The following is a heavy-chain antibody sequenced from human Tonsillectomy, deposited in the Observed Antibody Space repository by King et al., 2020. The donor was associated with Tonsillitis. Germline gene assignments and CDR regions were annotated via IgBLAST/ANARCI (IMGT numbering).Heavy chain of an antibody. Sequence: HVQLQQWGAGLLKPSETLSLTCAVYGGSFSGYYWSWIRQPPGKGLEWSGEINHSGSTNYNPSLKSRVTISVDTSKNQFSLKLSSVTAADTAVYYCARWAVAPTPVGDAFDIWGQGTMVTVSS. CDR2: INHSGST. CDR1: GGSFSGYY. D-gene: IGHD6-19*01. J-gene: IGHJ3*02. V-gene: IGHV4-34*01. CDR3: ARWAVAPTPVGDAFDI.